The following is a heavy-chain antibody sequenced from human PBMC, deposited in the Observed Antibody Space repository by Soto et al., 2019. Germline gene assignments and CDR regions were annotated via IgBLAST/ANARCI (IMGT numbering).Heavy chain of an antibody. Sequence: PGGSLRLSCAASGFTFSTYGMHWVRQAPGKGLEWVAFIRYDGSNKFYAASVKGRFTISRDNPKNTLYLQMNSLRADDTAVYYCARDLAPYCGGDCNIDYWGQGALVTVSS. CDR3: ARDLAPYCGGDCNIDY. V-gene: IGHV3-30*02. J-gene: IGHJ4*02. D-gene: IGHD2-21*02. CDR1: GFTFSTYG. CDR2: IRYDGSNK.